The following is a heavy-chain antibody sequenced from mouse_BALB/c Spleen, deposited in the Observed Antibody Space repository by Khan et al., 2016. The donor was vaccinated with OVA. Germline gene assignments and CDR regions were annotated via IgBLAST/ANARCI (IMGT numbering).Heavy chain of an antibody. J-gene: IGHJ4*01. D-gene: IGHD2-2*01. CDR3: ARVGYAGTMDY. Sequence: QIQLVQSGPELRKPGETVKISCKASGYTFTNNGMNWVKQNPGKGLKWMGWINTYTGEPTSVDDFKGRFAFSLETSATTAYLQINNLKNEDTATYFCARVGYAGTMDYWGQGTSVTVSS. V-gene: IGHV9-3-1*01. CDR1: GYTFTNNG. CDR2: INTYTGEP.